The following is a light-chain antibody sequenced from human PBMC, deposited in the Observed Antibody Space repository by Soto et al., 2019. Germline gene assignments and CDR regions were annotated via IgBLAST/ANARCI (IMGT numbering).Light chain of an antibody. V-gene: IGKV1-39*01. J-gene: IGKJ5*01. CDR2: AAS. CDR1: QSISSY. CDR3: QQSYSTPRT. Sequence: DIQMTQSPSSLSASVGDRVTITCRASQSISSYLNWYQQKPGKAPKLLIYAASSLQSGVPSRFGGSGSGTDVTLTISSLQPEDFATYYCQQSYSTPRTFGQGTRLEIK.